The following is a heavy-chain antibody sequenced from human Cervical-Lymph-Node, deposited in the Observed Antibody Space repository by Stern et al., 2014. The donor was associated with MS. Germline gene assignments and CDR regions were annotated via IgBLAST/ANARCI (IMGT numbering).Heavy chain of an antibody. D-gene: IGHD1-1*01. CDR1: CVSIRDSY. CDR2: IVSSWTA. CDR3: AREIATTGQPLTFAY. Sequence: QVQLQESGPGLVKPSETLSLTCNVSCVSIRDSYWSWILQPAGQGLGWFRRIVSSWTADYPPPHKSRAPMSGDTSKTQFSLQLTSVTAADTAVYYCAREIATTGQPLTFAYGGQGALVTVSS. J-gene: IGHJ4*02. V-gene: IGHV4-4*07.